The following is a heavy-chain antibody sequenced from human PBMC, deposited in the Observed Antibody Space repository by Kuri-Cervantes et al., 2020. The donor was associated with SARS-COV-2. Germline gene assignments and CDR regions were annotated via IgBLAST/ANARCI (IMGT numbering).Heavy chain of an antibody. CDR3: ARRYGGHFHAVAAPGPYYFDY. CDR2: IYTSGST. Sequence: GSLRLSCTVSGGSISSYYWSWIRQPAGKGLEWIGRIYTSGSTNYNPSLKSRVTISVDTSKNQFSLKLSSVTAADTAVYYCARRYGGHFHAVAAPGPYYFDYWGQGTLVTVSS. D-gene: IGHD6-19*01. J-gene: IGHJ4*02. CDR1: GGSISSYY. V-gene: IGHV4-4*07.